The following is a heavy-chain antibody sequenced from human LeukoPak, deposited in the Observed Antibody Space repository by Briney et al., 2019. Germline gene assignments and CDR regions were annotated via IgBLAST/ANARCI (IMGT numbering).Heavy chain of an antibody. V-gene: IGHV1-2*02. D-gene: IGHD5-18*01. CDR3: ARDTAMVTYWFDP. J-gene: IGHJ5*02. CDR2: INPNSGGT. CDR1: GYTFTGYY. Sequence: ASVKVSCKASGYTFTGYYMHWVRQAPGQGLEWMGWINPNSGGTNYAQKFQGRVTMTRDTSITTAYMELNRLRSDDTAVYHCARDTAMVTYWFDPWGQGTLVTVSS.